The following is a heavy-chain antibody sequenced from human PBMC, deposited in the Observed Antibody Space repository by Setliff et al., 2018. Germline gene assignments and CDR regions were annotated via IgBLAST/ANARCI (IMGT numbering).Heavy chain of an antibody. D-gene: IGHD6-19*01. Sequence: SETLSLTCAVYGGSFSGYYWSWIRQPAGKGLEWIGHIYIGGSTNYNSSLKSRVTISLDTSKNQFSLKLNSVTAADMAVYYCAREQWLDPPGYYYMDVWAKGTTVTVSS. CDR2: IYIGGST. V-gene: IGHV4-4*07. CDR1: GGSFSGYY. CDR3: AREQWLDPPGYYYMDV. J-gene: IGHJ6*03.